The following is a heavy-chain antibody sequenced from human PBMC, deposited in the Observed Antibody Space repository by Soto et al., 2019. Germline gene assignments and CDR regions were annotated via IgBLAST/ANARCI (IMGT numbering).Heavy chain of an antibody. CDR1: GGSISSGGYY. CDR2: IYYSGST. D-gene: IGHD3-9*01. Sequence: TLSLTCTVSGGSISSGGYYWSWIRQHPGKGLGWIGYIYYSGSTYYNPSLKSRVTISVDTAKNQFSLKLSSVTAADTAVYYCAGGYYDFLTGPRDYWGQGTLVTVSS. V-gene: IGHV4-31*03. CDR3: AGGYYDFLTGPRDY. J-gene: IGHJ4*02.